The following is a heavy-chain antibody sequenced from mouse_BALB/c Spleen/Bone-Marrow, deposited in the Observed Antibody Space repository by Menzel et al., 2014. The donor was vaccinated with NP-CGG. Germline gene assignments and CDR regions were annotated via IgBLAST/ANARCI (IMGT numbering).Heavy chain of an antibody. Sequence: EVQVVESGGGLAKPGGSLKLSCAASGFTFSSYAMSWVRQTPEKRLEWVASISSGGSTYYPDSVKGRFTISRDNARNILYLQMSSLRSEDTAMYYCARWYYGSGFAYWGQGTLVTVSA. J-gene: IGHJ3*01. V-gene: IGHV5-6-5*01. D-gene: IGHD1-1*01. CDR1: GFTFSSYA. CDR2: ISSGGST. CDR3: ARWYYGSGFAY.